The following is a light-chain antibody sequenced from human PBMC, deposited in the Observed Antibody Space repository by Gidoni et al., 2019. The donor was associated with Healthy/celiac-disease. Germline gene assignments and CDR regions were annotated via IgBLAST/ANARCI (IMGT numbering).Light chain of an antibody. CDR1: SSDVGSYNR. Sequence: QSALTQPTSVSGSPGQSVTISCTGTSSDVGSYNRVSWYQQPPGTAPKLLIYEVSNRPSGVPDRFSGSKSGNTASLTTSGLQAEDEADYYCSSYTSSSTYVFGTGTKVTVL. CDR2: EVS. CDR3: SSYTSSSTYV. J-gene: IGLJ1*01. V-gene: IGLV2-18*03.